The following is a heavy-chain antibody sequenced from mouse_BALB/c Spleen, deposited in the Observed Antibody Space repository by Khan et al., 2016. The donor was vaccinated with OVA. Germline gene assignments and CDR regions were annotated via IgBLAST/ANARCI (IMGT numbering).Heavy chain of an antibody. V-gene: IGHV3-2*02. Sequence: EVQLQESGPGLVKPSQSLSLTCSVTGYSITSDYVWNWIRQLPGNKLEWRGYISYSGSTKYNPSLKSRITITRDTSKNQFFMQLNSVTIEDTAAYYCSRPYDGYYAWLTYWGQGTLVTVSA. D-gene: IGHD2-3*01. J-gene: IGHJ3*01. CDR2: ISYSGST. CDR3: SRPYDGYYAWLTY. CDR1: GYSITSDYV.